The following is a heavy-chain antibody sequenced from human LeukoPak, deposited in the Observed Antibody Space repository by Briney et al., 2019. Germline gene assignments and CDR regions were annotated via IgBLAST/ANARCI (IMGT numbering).Heavy chain of an antibody. CDR3: ARDAGIAAAGDY. J-gene: IGHJ4*02. Sequence: PGGSLRLSCAASGFTFSSYGMHWVRQAPGKGLEWVAVISYDGSNKYYADSVKGRFTISRDNAKNSLYLQMNSLRDEDTAVYYCARDAGIAAAGDYWGQGTLVTVSS. D-gene: IGHD6-13*01. V-gene: IGHV3-30*03. CDR2: ISYDGSNK. CDR1: GFTFSSYG.